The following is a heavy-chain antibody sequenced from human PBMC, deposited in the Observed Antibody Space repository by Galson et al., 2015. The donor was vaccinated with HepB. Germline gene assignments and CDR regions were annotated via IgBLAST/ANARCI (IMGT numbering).Heavy chain of an antibody. Sequence: SLRLSCAASGFTFSRYTMNWVRQAPGKGLEWVSAISGSGGSTYYADSVKGRFTISRDNSKNTVYLQMSSLRAEESAVYYCAKDRTFRGGADYWGQGTLVTVSS. CDR3: AKDRTFRGGADY. J-gene: IGHJ4*02. V-gene: IGHV3-23*01. D-gene: IGHD3-16*01. CDR2: ISGSGGST. CDR1: GFTFSRYT.